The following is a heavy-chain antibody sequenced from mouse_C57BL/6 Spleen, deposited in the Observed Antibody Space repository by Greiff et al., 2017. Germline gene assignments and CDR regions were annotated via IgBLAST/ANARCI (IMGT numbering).Heavy chain of an antibody. Sequence: QVQLQQPGAELVRPGSSVKLSCKASGYTFTSYWMDWVKQRPGQGLEWIGNIYPSDSETHYNQKFKDKATLTVDKSSSTAYMQLSSLTSVDSAVYYCARERGYDCDGARFAYWGQGTLVTVSA. CDR3: ARERGYDCDGARFAY. J-gene: IGHJ3*01. CDR1: GYTFTSYW. CDR2: IYPSDSET. V-gene: IGHV1-61*01. D-gene: IGHD2-4*01.